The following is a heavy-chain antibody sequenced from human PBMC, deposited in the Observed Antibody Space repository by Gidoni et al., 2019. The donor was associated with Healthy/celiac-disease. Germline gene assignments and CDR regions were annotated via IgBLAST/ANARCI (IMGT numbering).Heavy chain of an antibody. J-gene: IGHJ6*03. CDR1: GFTVSSNY. D-gene: IGHD3-10*01. CDR2: IYSGGST. Sequence: EVQLVESGGGLVQPGGSLRLSCAASGFTVSSNYMSWVRQAPGKGLEWVSVIYSGGSTYYADSVKGRFTISRDNSKNTLYLQMNSLRAEDTAVYYCARGFYGSGETYYYMDVWGKGTTVTVSS. CDR3: ARGFYGSGETYYYMDV. V-gene: IGHV3-66*02.